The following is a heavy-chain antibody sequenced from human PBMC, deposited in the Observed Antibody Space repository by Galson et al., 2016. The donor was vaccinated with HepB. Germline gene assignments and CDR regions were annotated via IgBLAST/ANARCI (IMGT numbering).Heavy chain of an antibody. CDR2: VYRGTT. CDR1: DGSTSSSSFS. J-gene: IGHJ4*02. V-gene: IGHV4-39*01. D-gene: IGHD3-22*01. Sequence: SETLSLTCTVSDGSTSSSSFSWGWIRQPPGKGLVWIGTVYRGTTYYKTSLEGRVTISVPMSTDLLSLKLTSLTAADTAVYYCARAGLLPTSSFDYGGQGTLVAVSS. CDR3: ARAGLLPTSSFDY.